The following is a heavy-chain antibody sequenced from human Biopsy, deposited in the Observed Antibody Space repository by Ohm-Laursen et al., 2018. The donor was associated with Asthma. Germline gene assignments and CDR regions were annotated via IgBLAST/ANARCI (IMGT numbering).Heavy chain of an antibody. D-gene: IGHD7-27*01. CDR3: ARDAPTGGYIDY. CDR1: GFSFRDYY. J-gene: IGHJ4*02. V-gene: IGHV3-11*04. CDR2: ISSSGSTR. Sequence: GSLRLSCSASGFSFRDYYMTWMRQSPGKGLEWVSSISSSGSTRYPAESVMGRFTISRDNDRNSLFLQMTSLRAEDTAVYYCARDAPTGGYIDYWGLGTLVTVSS.